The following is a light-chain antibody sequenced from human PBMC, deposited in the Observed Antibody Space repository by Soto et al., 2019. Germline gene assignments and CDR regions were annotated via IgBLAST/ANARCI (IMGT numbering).Light chain of an antibody. CDR1: QSVSSSY. J-gene: IGKJ1*01. CDR2: GAS. Sequence: EIVLTQSPGTLSLSPGERATLSCRASQSVSSSYLAWYQQKPGKPPRRLIYGASIRAAGIPDRFSGSGCGTDFHFTISRLEPEDLAVYYCQQYGSSRTFGQGTKVEI. V-gene: IGKV3-20*01. CDR3: QQYGSSRT.